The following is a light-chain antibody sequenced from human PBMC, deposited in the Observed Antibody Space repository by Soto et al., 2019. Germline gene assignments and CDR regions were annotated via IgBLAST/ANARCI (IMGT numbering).Light chain of an antibody. Sequence: QPVLTQSPSASASLGASVKLTCTLSSGHSNYVIAWHQQQPEKGPRYLMKLNSDGSHSKRDGIPDRFSGSSSGAERYLTISSLQSEDEADYYCQTWDTGIRVFGGGTQLTVL. CDR2: LNSDGSH. V-gene: IGLV4-69*01. CDR1: SGHSNYV. J-gene: IGLJ2*01. CDR3: QTWDTGIRV.